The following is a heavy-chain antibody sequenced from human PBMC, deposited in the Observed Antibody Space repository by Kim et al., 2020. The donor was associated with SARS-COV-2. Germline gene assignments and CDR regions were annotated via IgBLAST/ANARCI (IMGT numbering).Heavy chain of an antibody. D-gene: IGHD1-26*01. J-gene: IGHJ4*02. CDR3: ARVLTDRGSPYYFDY. V-gene: IGHV4-61*03. Sequence: PSLNSRVSISVDTSKNHFSLNLNSVTAADTAVYYCARVLTDRGSPYYFDYWGQGILVTVSS.